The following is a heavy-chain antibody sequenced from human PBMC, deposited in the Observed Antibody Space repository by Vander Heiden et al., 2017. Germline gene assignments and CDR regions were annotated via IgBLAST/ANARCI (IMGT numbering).Heavy chain of an antibody. V-gene: IGHV1-2*06. CDR1: GYTFTGYY. CDR3: ARAQGLTGGYFDY. Sequence: GAEVKKPGASVKVSCKASGYTFTGYYMHWVRQAPGPGLEWMGRINPNSGGTNYAQKFQGRVIMTRDTSISTAYMELSRLRSDDTAVYYCARAQGLTGGYFDYWGQGTLVTVSS. J-gene: IGHJ4*02. CDR2: INPNSGGT. D-gene: IGHD7-27*01.